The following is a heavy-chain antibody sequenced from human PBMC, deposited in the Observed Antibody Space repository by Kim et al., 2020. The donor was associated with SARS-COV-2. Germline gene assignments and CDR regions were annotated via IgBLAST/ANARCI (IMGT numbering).Heavy chain of an antibody. CDR1: GFTFSSYA. J-gene: IGHJ4*02. CDR2: ISYDGSNK. D-gene: IGHD6-13*01. Sequence: GGSLRLSCAASGFTFSSYAMHWVRQAPGKGLEWVAVISYDGSNKYYADSVKGRFTISRDNSKNTLYLQMNSLRAEDTAVYYCARESHSSSRYFDYWGQGTLVTVSS. CDR3: ARESHSSSRYFDY. V-gene: IGHV3-30*04.